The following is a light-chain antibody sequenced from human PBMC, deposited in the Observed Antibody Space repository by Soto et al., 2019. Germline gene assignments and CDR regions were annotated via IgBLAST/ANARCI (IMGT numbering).Light chain of an antibody. V-gene: IGKV1-6*01. CDR3: LQDYTYPYT. CDR1: QGIRDD. CDR2: TAS. Sequence: AIQFTQSPSSLSASVGDRVTITCRASQGIRDDLGWYQQKPGKAPKILIYTASSLQSGVPSRFRGSGSGTDFTLTISRLQPEDVATYYCLQDYTYPYTFGQGTKVDIK. J-gene: IGKJ1*01.